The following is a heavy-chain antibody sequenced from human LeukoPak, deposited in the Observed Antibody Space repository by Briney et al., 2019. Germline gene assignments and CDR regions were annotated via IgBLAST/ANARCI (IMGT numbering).Heavy chain of an antibody. CDR3: ARDGRYYYAFDI. D-gene: IGHD1-26*01. V-gene: IGHV4-38-2*02. J-gene: IGHJ3*02. CDR1: GYSISSGYY. Sequence: SETLSLTCTVSGYSISSGYYWGWIRQTPGKGLEWIGSLYHSGITYYNPSLKSRLTISVDTSKNQFSLKLSSVTAADTAVYYCARDGRYYYAFDIWGQGTMVTVSS. CDR2: LYHSGIT.